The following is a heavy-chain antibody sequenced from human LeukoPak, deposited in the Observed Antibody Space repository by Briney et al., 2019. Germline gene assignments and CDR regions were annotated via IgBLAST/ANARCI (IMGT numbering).Heavy chain of an antibody. V-gene: IGHV4-34*01. J-gene: IGHJ4*02. D-gene: IGHD1-26*01. CDR1: GGSFSGYY. CDR2: INHSGST. CDR3: ASTSGVGATSRTFDY. Sequence: SETLSLTCAVYGGSFSGYYWSWIRQPPGKGLEWIGEINHSGSTNYNPSLKSRVTISVDTSKNQFSLKLSSVTAADTAVYYCASTSGVGATSRTFDYWGQGTLVTVSS.